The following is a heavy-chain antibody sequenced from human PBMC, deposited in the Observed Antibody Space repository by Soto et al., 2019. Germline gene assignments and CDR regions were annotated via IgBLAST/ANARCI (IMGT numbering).Heavy chain of an antibody. J-gene: IGHJ5*02. CDR1: GGSVRDGSYY. D-gene: IGHD1-7*01. V-gene: IGHV4-61*01. Sequence: ETLSLTCTVSGGSVRDGSYYWAWLRQPPGKGLEWIGHIYHSGSTIYNPSLKSRVTISIDTSKSQFSLNLNSMTAADTAVYYCAGYNWNYYFDPWGQGTLVTVS. CDR3: AGYNWNYYFDP. CDR2: IYHSGST.